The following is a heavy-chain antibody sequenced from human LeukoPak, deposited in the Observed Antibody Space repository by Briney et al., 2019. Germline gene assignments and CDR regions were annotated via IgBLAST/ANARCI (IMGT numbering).Heavy chain of an antibody. CDR1: GGSISSGDYY. J-gene: IGHJ6*02. Sequence: KPSETLSLTCTVSGGSISSGDYYWSWIRQPPGKGLEWIGYIYYSGSTYYNPSLKSRVTISVDTSKNQFSLKLSSVTAADTAVYYCARVSMVRKKADYYYYGMDVWGQGTTVTVSS. CDR2: IYYSGST. D-gene: IGHD3-10*01. CDR3: ARVSMVRKKADYYYYGMDV. V-gene: IGHV4-30-4*01.